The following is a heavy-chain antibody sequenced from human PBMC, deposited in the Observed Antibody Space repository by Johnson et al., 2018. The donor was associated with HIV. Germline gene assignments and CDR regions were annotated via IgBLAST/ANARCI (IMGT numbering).Heavy chain of an antibody. CDR3: ARNLQASFYDFWSDCNAFDI. Sequence: QVQVVESGGGVVQPGRSLRLSCAASGFTFSSYAMHWVRQAPGKGLEWVAVISYDGSNKYYADSVKGRFTISRDNSKNTLYLQMNSLRAEDTAVYYCARNLQASFYDFWSDCNAFDIWGQGTMVTVSS. CDR1: GFTFSSYA. D-gene: IGHD3-3*01. CDR2: ISYDGSNK. V-gene: IGHV3-30*04. J-gene: IGHJ3*02.